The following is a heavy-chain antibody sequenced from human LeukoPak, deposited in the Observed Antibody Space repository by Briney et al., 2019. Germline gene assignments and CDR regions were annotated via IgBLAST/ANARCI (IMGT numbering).Heavy chain of an antibody. J-gene: IGHJ4*02. CDR3: AKDPSDWGLGDY. CDR1: GFTFSSYG. CDR2: ISYDGSNK. Sequence: GGSLRLSCAASGFTFSSYGMHWVRQAPGKGLEWVAVISYDGSNKYYADSVKGRFTISRDNSKNTLYLQMNSLRAEDTAVYYCAKDPSDWGLGDYWGQGTLVTVSS. V-gene: IGHV3-30*18. D-gene: IGHD7-27*01.